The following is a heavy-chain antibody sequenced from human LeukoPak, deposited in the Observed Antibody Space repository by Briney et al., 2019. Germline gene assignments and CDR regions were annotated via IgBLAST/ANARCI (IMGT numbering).Heavy chain of an antibody. CDR1: GFTFSSYA. Sequence: GGSLRLSCAASGFTFSSYAMSWVRQAPGKGLEWVSAISGSGGSTYYADSVKGRFTISRDNSKNTVYLQMNSLRAEDTAVYYCACRHVGYDSSGYYGSNTIPADYWGQGTLVTVSS. CDR3: ACRHVGYDSSGYYGSNTIPADY. J-gene: IGHJ4*02. D-gene: IGHD3-22*01. V-gene: IGHV3-23*01. CDR2: ISGSGGST.